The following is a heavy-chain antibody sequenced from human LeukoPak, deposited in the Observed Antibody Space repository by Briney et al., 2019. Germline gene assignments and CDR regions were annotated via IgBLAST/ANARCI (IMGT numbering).Heavy chain of an antibody. J-gene: IGHJ4*02. V-gene: IGHV1-2*02. CDR2: INPNDGDT. D-gene: IGHD2-2*01. CDR3: ARANFLYCSSTTCLFDY. CDR1: GYTFTDYY. Sequence: ASVKDSCKASGYTFTDYYMHWVRQAPGQRFEWMGWINPNDGDTNYAQKFQGRVTMTRDTSISTAHMEVSRLRSDDTAVYYCARANFLYCSSTTCLFDYWGQGTLVTVSS.